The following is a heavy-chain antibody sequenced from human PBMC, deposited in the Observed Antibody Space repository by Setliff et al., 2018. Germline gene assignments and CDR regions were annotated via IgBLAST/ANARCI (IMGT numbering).Heavy chain of an antibody. CDR1: GGSISSGSYY. CDR2: VYTNGGS. D-gene: IGHD1-1*01. CDR3: ARATKKLEYYYSYYMDV. V-gene: IGHV4-61*02. Sequence: SETLSLTCTVSGGSISSGSYYWSWIRHPAGEGLEWIGRVYTNGGSDYNPFLKSRGYISLDTSKNQFSLKWISVTAADTAVYYCARATKKLEYYYSYYMDVWGDGTTVTVSS. J-gene: IGHJ6*03.